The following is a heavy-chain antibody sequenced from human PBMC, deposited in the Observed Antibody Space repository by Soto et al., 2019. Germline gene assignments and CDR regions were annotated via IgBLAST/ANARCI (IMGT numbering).Heavy chain of an antibody. V-gene: IGHV3-66*01. CDR2: IYSGGGT. D-gene: IGHD4-17*01. Sequence: EVQLVESGGGMVQPGGSLRLSCAASGFTVSGNYMSWVRQAPGKGLEWVSIIYSGGGTYYADSVKGRFTISRDNSKSTLYLQMNTLRAEDTAVYYSATRIAVTRAADYWGQGTLVTVSS. CDR3: ATRIAVTRAADY. CDR1: GFTVSGNY. J-gene: IGHJ4*02.